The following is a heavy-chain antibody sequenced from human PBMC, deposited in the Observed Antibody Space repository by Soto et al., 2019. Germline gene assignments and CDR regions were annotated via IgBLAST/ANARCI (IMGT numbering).Heavy chain of an antibody. V-gene: IGHV3-20*01. D-gene: IGHD3-16*01. CDR1: GFTFDDYG. Sequence: EVQLVESGGGVVRPGGSLRLSCAASGFTFDDYGMSWVRQAPRKGLEWVSGINWNGGSTGYADSVKGRFTISRDNAKNSLYLQMNSLRAEDTALYHCARLLGELSSQYYMDVWGKGTTVTVSS. J-gene: IGHJ6*03. CDR2: INWNGGST. CDR3: ARLLGELSSQYYMDV.